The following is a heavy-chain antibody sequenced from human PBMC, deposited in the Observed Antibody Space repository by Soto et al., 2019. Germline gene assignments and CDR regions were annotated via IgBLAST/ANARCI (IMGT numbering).Heavy chain of an antibody. J-gene: IGHJ6*02. CDR2: ISGSGGST. Sequence: GGSLRLSCAASGFTFSSYAMSWVRQAPGKGLEWVSAISGSGGSTYYADSVKGRFTISRDNSKNTLYLQMNSLRAEDTAVYYCAKGIRGYYYYGMDVWGQGTTVTVSS. CDR3: AKGIRGYYYYGMDV. V-gene: IGHV3-23*01. CDR1: GFTFSSYA. D-gene: IGHD5-18*01.